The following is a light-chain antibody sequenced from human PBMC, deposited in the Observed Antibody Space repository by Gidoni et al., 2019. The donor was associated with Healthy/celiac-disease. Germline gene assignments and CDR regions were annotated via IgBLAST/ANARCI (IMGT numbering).Light chain of an antibody. CDR3: QQLNSYLFT. Sequence: DIQLTQSPSFLSASVGDRVTITCRARQGISSYLAWYQQKPGKAPKLLIYAASTLQSGVPSRFSGSGSGTEFTLTISSLQPEDFATFYCQQLNSYLFTFXPXTKVDIK. J-gene: IGKJ3*01. CDR2: AAS. CDR1: QGISSY. V-gene: IGKV1-9*01.